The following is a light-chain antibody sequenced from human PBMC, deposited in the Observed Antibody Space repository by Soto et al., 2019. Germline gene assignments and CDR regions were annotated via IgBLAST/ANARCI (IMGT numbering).Light chain of an antibody. CDR2: KVS. CDR3: ATWDGSLPAEV. J-gene: IGLJ7*01. CDR1: SSDVGGSKY. V-gene: IGLV2-14*01. Sequence: QSALTQPASVSGSPGQSITISCTGTSSDVGGSKYVSWYQQYPGKVPKLLINKVSNRPSGVSNRFSGSKSGNTASLTISGLLAEDEADYFCATWDGSLPAEVFGGGTQLTVL.